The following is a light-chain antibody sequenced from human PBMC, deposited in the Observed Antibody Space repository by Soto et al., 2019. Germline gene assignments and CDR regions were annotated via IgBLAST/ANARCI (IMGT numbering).Light chain of an antibody. CDR2: GAS. CDR1: QSVSSS. CDR3: QQYGTSPRT. Sequence: EIVLTQSPATLSLSPGERATLSCRASQSVSSSLAWYQQKPGQAPRLFIYGASSRATGIPDRFSGSGSGTDFTLTISRLEPEDFAVYICQQYGTSPRTFGQGTRLEIK. J-gene: IGKJ5*01. V-gene: IGKV3-20*01.